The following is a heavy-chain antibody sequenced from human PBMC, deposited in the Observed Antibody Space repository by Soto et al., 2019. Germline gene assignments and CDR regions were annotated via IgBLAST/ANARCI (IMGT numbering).Heavy chain of an antibody. D-gene: IGHD5-12*01. CDR1: GFTFSSYS. CDR2: ISIGGTHT. J-gene: IGHJ4*02. CDR3: AKWSGYGDL. V-gene: IGHV3-23*01. Sequence: EVQLLESGGGLVQPGGSLRLSCAVSGFTFSSYSFTWVRQAPGKGLQWVSGISIGGTHTFYADSVKGRFTISRDNSKKTVYLQMHSLRAEDTAVYYCAKWSGYGDLWGQGTLVIVSS.